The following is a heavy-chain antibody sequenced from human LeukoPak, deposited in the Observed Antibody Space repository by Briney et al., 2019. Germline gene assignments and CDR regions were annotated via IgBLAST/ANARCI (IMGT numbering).Heavy chain of an antibody. CDR1: GGSFSGYY. J-gene: IGHJ4*02. V-gene: IGHV4-34*01. D-gene: IGHD6-19*01. CDR3: ARGRLGYSSGWSLPFDY. CDR2: INHSGST. Sequence: SETLSLTCAVYGGSFSGYYWSWIRQPPGKGLEWIGEINHSGSTNYNPSLKSRVTISVDTSKNQFSLKLSSVTAADTAVYYCARGRLGYSSGWSLPFDYWGQGTLVTVSS.